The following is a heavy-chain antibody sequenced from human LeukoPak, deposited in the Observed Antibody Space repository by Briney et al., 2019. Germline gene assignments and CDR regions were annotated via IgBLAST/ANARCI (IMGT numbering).Heavy chain of an antibody. J-gene: IGHJ4*02. CDR3: ARQVYSSSWSYYFDY. V-gene: IGHV4-59*01. CDR1: SGSISSYY. CDR2: IHYSGST. Sequence: SETLSLTCAVSSGSISSYYWSWIRQPPGRGLEWIGSIHYSGSTSYNSSLKSRVTISVDTSKNQFSLKLSSVTPAGTAVYYCARQVYSSSWSYYFDYWGQGILVTVSS. D-gene: IGHD6-13*01.